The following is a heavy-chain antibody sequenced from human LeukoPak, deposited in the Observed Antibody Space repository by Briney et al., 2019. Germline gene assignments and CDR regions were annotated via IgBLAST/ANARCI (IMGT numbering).Heavy chain of an antibody. J-gene: IGHJ6*02. V-gene: IGHV3-48*03. CDR1: GFTFSGSA. CDR2: ITSSGRII. Sequence: GGSLKLSCAASGFTFSGSAMHWVRQAPGKGLEWVAYITSSGRIIYYADSVKGRFTISRDNAKNSLYLQMNSLRAEDTAVYYCASTGGYGSGTYDYYYFGMDVWGQGTAVTVSS. D-gene: IGHD3-10*01. CDR3: ASTGGYGSGTYDYYYFGMDV.